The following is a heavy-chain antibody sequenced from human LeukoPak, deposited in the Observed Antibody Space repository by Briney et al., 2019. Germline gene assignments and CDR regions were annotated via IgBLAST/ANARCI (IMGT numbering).Heavy chain of an antibody. CDR2: IYYSGST. V-gene: IGHV4-39*07. J-gene: IGHJ4*02. CDR3: ARINYFDSSGYYSSDY. D-gene: IGHD3-22*01. CDR1: GGSISSSSYY. Sequence: SETLSLTCTVSGGSISSSSYYWGWIRQPPGKGLEWIGSIYYSGSTNYSPSLKSRVTISVDTSKNQFSLRLSSVTAADTAVYYCARINYFDSSGYYSSDYWGQGALVTVSS.